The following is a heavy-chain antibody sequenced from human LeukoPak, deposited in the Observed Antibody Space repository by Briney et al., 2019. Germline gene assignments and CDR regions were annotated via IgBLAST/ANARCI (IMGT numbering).Heavy chain of an antibody. CDR3: ANTYALGNYYKGGFDP. D-gene: IGHD3-10*01. V-gene: IGHV1-2*02. Sequence: AASVKVSCKASGYTFIDYYMHWVRQAPGQGLEWMGWINPNSGGTNYAQNFQGRVTMTRDTSIRTVHMELSRLRSDDTAVYYCANTYALGNYYKGGFDPWGQGTLVTVSS. J-gene: IGHJ5*02. CDR1: GYTFIDYY. CDR2: INPNSGGT.